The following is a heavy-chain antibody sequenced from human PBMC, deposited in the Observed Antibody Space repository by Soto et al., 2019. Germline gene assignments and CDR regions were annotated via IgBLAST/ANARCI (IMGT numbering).Heavy chain of an antibody. CDR3: ARGEQYRGRIFHY. J-gene: IGHJ4*02. D-gene: IGHD1-26*01. CDR1: GDSVSSNSAA. V-gene: IGHV6-1*01. CDR2: TYYRSKWYN. Sequence: QVQLQQSGPGLVKPSQTLSVTCGISGDSVSSNSAAWNWLRQSPSRGLEWLGRTYYRSKWYNDYAVSVESRITINPDTSKNHFSLQLNFVTPEDTAVYFCARGEQYRGRIFHYWGQGTLVTVSS.